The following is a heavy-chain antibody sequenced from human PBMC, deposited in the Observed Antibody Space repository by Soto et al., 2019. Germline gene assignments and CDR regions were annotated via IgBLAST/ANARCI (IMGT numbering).Heavy chain of an antibody. CDR2: ISGSGGST. D-gene: IGHD5-12*01. CDR1: GFTFSSYA. V-gene: IGHV3-23*01. CDR3: AKIYGGYVDYYYGMDV. J-gene: IGHJ6*02. Sequence: EVQLLESGGGLVQPGGSLRLSCAASGFTFSSYAMSWVRQAPGKGLEWVSAISGSGGSTYYADSVKGRFTISRDISKNALYLQMISLRDKDTAVYDGAKIYGGYVDYYYGMDVWGRGTTVTVSS.